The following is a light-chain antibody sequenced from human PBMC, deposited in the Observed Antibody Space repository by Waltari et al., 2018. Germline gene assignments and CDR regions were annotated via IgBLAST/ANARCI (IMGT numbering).Light chain of an antibody. CDR1: SSDVGGYNY. J-gene: IGLJ1*01. V-gene: IGLV2-11*01. Sequence: QSALTQPRSVSGYPGQSVTLSCTRTSSDVGGYNYVTWYQQHPGKAPKLMIYDVTKRPSVVPARFYASNSRNTGHLTCSGLQAESQADSYSCSYAVIFTLYVVGAGTKVTVL. CDR2: DVT. CDR3: CSYAVIFTLYV.